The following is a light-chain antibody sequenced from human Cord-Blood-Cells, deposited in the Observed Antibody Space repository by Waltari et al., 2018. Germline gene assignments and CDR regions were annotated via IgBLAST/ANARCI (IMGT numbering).Light chain of an antibody. CDR3: SSYAGSNYV. J-gene: IGLJ1*01. CDR1: SSDVGGYNY. Sequence: QSALTQPPSASGSPGQSVTLSLTGTSSDVGGYNYVSWYQQHPGKAPKLMIYEVSKRPSGVPDRFSGSKSGNTASLTVSGLQAEDEADYYCSSYAGSNYVFGTGTKVTVL. CDR2: EVS. V-gene: IGLV2-8*01.